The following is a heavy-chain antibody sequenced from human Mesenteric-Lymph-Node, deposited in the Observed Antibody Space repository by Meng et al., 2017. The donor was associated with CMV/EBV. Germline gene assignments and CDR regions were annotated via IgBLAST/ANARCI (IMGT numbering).Heavy chain of an antibody. V-gene: IGHV1-3*04. Sequence: SGYTFTHYPIHWVRQAPGQGLDWMGWINTYTAKTRYSQSFQGRATVTRDTSATTVYMELSSLRSEDTAVYYCARDGRSYGSGDFDSWGQGTLVTVSS. CDR1: GYTFTHYP. CDR3: ARDGRSYGSGDFDS. J-gene: IGHJ4*02. D-gene: IGHD3-10*01. CDR2: INTYTAKT.